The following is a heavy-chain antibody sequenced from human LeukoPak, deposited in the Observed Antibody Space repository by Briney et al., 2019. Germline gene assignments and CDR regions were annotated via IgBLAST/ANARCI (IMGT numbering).Heavy chain of an antibody. V-gene: IGHV4-34*01. J-gene: IGHJ4*02. Sequence: PSETLSLTCAVYGGSFSGYYSSWLRQPPGKGLEWIGEINHSGSTNYNPSLKSRATISLDTSKNQFSLKLSCVTAADTAVYYCARGDPAFDYWGQGTLVTVSS. CDR1: GGSFSGYY. D-gene: IGHD6-25*01. CDR2: INHSGST. CDR3: ARGDPAFDY.